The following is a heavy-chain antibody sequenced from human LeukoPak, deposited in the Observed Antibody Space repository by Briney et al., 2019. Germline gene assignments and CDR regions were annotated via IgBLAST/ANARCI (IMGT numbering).Heavy chain of an antibody. Sequence: GGSLTLSCAASGFTFSSYSMNWVRQATGKGLEGVSYISRSSSTIYYADSEKGLYTISRDNAKNSLYLQMNSLSAEDTAVYYCARSRSYGSGSYHFDYWGQGTLVTVSS. CDR3: ARSRSYGSGSYHFDY. CDR1: GFTFSSYS. V-gene: IGHV3-48*01. D-gene: IGHD3-10*01. CDR2: ISRSSSTI. J-gene: IGHJ4*02.